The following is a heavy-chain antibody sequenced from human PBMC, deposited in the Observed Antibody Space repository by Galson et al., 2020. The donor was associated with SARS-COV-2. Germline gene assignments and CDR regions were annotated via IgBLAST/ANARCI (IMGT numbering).Heavy chain of an antibody. CDR2: NSPIIHIA. J-gene: IGHJ4*02. CDR1: GGTFTTYT. Sequence: SVTVSCKASGGTFTTYTITWVRQDPGQGLEWMGRNSPIIHIAHYAQNLQGRVTITADKSTSTAYMELSSLRLEDTAVYYCAGAETSDYYYSYDYWGQGTLVTVSS. D-gene: IGHD3-22*01. CDR3: AGAETSDYYYSYDY. V-gene: IGHV1-69*02.